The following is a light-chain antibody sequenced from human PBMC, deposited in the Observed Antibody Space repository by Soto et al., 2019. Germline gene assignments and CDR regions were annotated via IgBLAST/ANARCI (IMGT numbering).Light chain of an antibody. CDR2: LNNDGSH. Sequence: QLVLTRSPSASASLGASVKLTCTLSSGHSSYAIAWHQQQPEKGPRYLMKLNNDGSHSKGDGIPDRFSGSSSGAERYLTISSLQSEDEADYYCQTWGTGTWVFGGGTKLTVL. CDR3: QTWGTGTWV. V-gene: IGLV4-69*01. CDR1: SGHSSYA. J-gene: IGLJ3*02.